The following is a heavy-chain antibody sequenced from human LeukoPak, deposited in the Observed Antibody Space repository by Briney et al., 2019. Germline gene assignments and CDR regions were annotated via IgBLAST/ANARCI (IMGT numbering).Heavy chain of an antibody. CDR3: ARAPGYSYGPAFDY. D-gene: IGHD5-18*01. CDR1: GFTFSGYA. V-gene: IGHV3-30*04. CDR2: ISYDGSNK. J-gene: IGHJ4*02. Sequence: GGSLRLSCAASGFTFSGYAMHWVRQAPGKGLEWVAVISYDGSNKYYADSVKGRFTISRDNSKNTLYLQMNSLRAEDTAVYYCARAPGYSYGPAFDYWGQGTLVTVSS.